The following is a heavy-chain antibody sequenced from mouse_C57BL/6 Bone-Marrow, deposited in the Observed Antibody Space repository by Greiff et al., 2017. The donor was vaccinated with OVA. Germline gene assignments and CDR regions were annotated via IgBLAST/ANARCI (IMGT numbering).Heavy chain of an antibody. Sequence: EVKVVESGEGLVKPGGSLKLSRAASGFTFSSYAMSWVRQTPEKRLEWVAYISSGGDYIYYADTVKGRFTISRDNARNTLYLQMSSLKSEDTAMYYCTRVNPYYFDYWGQGTTLTVSS. CDR3: TRVNPYYFDY. J-gene: IGHJ2*01. CDR2: ISSGGDYI. V-gene: IGHV5-9-1*02. CDR1: GFTFSSYA.